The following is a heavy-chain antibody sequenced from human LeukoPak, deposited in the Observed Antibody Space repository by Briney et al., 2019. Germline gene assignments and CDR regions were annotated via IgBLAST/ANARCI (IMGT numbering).Heavy chain of an antibody. D-gene: IGHD1-26*01. V-gene: IGHV4-39*01. Sequence: PSETLSLTCSVSGASISGGTYYWGWIRQPPGKGLEWLDSIYYTGGTYDNPSLKSRVTISVDTSKNQFSLKLSSVTAADTAVYYCARRGGSGRAFDYWGQGTLVTVSS. CDR2: IYYTGGT. J-gene: IGHJ4*02. CDR3: ARRGGSGRAFDY. CDR1: GASISGGTYY.